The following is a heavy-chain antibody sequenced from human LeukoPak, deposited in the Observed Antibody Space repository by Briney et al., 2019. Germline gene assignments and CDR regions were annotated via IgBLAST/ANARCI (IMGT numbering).Heavy chain of an antibody. CDR1: GGSISSGPYY. V-gene: IGHV4-39*01. D-gene: IGHD6-19*01. Sequence: SETLSLTCTVSGGSISSGPYYWGWIRQPPGKGLEWIGNIYYGENTYYNPSLKSRVTISIDTSKNQFYLKLSSLTAADTAVYYCARGLPGVAGPVVPVGYFDLWGRGTLVTVSS. CDR3: ARGLPGVAGPVVPVGYFDL. CDR2: IYYGENT. J-gene: IGHJ2*01.